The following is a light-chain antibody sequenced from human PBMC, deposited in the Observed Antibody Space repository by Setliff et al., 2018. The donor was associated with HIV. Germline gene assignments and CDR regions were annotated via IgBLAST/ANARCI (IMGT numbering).Light chain of an antibody. CDR3: QQSYSFPYT. J-gene: IGKJ2*01. V-gene: IGKV1-39*01. CDR1: QTINNY. Sequence: DIQMTQSPSSLSASVGDRVAITCRASQTINNYVNWYQHKPGKAPTLLIYAASSLQSGVPSRFSASGSGTYFTLTINSLQPEDFATYYCQQSYSFPYTFGLGTKVDIK. CDR2: AAS.